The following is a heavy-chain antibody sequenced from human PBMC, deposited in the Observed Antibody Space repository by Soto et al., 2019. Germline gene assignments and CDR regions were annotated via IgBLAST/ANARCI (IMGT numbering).Heavy chain of an antibody. J-gene: IGHJ4*02. CDR2: IYYSGST. V-gene: IGHV4-30-4*01. CDR3: ASKSYGYTFYDY. Sequence: PSETLSLTCTVSGCSISGGDYYWSWIRHRPGKGLEWIGYIYYSGSTYYNPSLKSRVTISVDTSKNQFSLKLSSVTAADTAVYYCASKSYGYTFYDYWGQGTLVTVSS. CDR1: GCSISGGDYY. D-gene: IGHD5-18*01.